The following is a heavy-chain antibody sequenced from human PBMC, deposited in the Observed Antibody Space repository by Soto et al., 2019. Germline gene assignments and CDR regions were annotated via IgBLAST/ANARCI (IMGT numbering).Heavy chain of an antibody. Sequence: QVQLVQSEAEVKKPGASVKVSCKASGYTFTSYGISWVRQAPGQGLEWLGWISAYNDNTNYAQKLQGRVTITTDTSTSTAYMELRSLPSADTAVYYCARIAYSSSWYGVGYLGQGTLGTVSS. CDR2: ISAYNDNT. CDR3: ARIAYSSSWYGVGY. V-gene: IGHV1-18*01. D-gene: IGHD6-13*01. CDR1: GYTFTSYG. J-gene: IGHJ4*02.